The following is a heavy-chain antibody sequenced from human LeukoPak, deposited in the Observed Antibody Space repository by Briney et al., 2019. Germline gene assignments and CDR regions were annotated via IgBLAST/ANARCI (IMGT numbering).Heavy chain of an antibody. D-gene: IGHD2-21*01. Sequence: GGSLRLSCAASGLIFSGSWMNWVRQAPGKGLEWVATINPDGNKKGVADSVRGRFTISRDDAENSLYLQMNSLRAEDTAVYYCARDFAYKKFDYWGQGTLVTVSS. CDR3: ARDFAYKKFDY. CDR1: GLIFSGSW. CDR2: INPDGNKK. V-gene: IGHV3-7*03. J-gene: IGHJ4*02.